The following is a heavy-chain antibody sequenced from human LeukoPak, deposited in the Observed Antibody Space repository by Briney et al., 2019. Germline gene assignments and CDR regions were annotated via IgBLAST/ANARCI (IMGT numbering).Heavy chain of an antibody. D-gene: IGHD6-13*01. CDR3: ARGYSSSWYVRSLSRHDAFDI. CDR2: IYPGESDT. CDR1: GYSFTSYW. Sequence: GESLKISCKGSGYSFTSYWIGWVRQVPGKGLEWKGIIYPGESDTRYSPSFQGQVTISADKSFSTALLQWSSLKASATAMYYCARGYSSSWYVRSLSRHDAFDIWGQGTMVTVSS. J-gene: IGHJ3*02. V-gene: IGHV5-51*01.